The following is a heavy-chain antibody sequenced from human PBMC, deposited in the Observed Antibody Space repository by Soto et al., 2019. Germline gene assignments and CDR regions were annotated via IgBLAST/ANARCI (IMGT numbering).Heavy chain of an antibody. Sequence: ASVKVSCKASGYTFTSYYMHWVRQAPGQGLEWMGIINPSGGSTSYAQKFQGRVTMTRDTSTSTVYMELSSLRSEDTAVYYCARVNCSGGSCYPGESSEYFQHWGQGTLVTVSS. CDR3: ARVNCSGGSCYPGESSEYFQH. CDR1: GYTFTSYY. V-gene: IGHV1-46*03. J-gene: IGHJ1*01. CDR2: INPSGGST. D-gene: IGHD2-15*01.